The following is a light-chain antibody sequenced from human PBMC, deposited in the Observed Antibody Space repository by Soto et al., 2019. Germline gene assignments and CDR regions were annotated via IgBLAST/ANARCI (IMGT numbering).Light chain of an antibody. V-gene: IGLV1-44*01. Sequence: QSVLTQPPSVSGTPGQRVTISCSGSSSNVAINPVNWYQHLPGAAPRLLIYETDRRSSGVPDRFSASKSGNTASLTVSGLQAEDEADYYCSSFAGISTVFGTRTKVTVL. CDR1: SSNVAINP. CDR3: SSFAGISTV. CDR2: ETD. J-gene: IGLJ1*01.